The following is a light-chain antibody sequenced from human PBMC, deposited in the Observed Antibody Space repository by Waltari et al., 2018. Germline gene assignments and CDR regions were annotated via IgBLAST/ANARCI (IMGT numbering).Light chain of an antibody. CDR3: CSYAGTSPYV. V-gene: IGLV2-23*02. J-gene: IGLJ1*01. Sequence: QSALTQPASVSGSPGQSITISCTGTSHDVGSYNLVSWYQQHPGKAPKLMLFEVSQRPSGVSNRFSGSKSANTASLTISGLQAEDEADYYCCSYAGTSPYVFGTGTKVTVL. CDR2: EVS. CDR1: SHDVGSYNL.